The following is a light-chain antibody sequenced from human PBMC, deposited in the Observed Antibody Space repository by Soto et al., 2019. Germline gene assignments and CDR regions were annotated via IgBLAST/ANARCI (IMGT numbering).Light chain of an antibody. V-gene: IGKV1-33*01. Sequence: DIQMTQSPSSLSASVGDRVTITCQASQDISNYLNWYQQKPGKAPKLLIYDASNLETGVPSRFSGRGSGTDFTFTISSLQPEDIATYYCQQYDNLLLTFGGGIKVEIK. CDR3: QQYDNLLLT. CDR1: QDISNY. CDR2: DAS. J-gene: IGKJ4*01.